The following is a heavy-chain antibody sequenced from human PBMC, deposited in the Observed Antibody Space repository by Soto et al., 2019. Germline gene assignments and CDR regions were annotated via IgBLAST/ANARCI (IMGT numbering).Heavy chain of an antibody. V-gene: IGHV4-59*11. CDR2: VYYTGTT. CDR3: ATGRWYNDA. Sequence: SETLSLTCTVSGGSISGHYWSWIRQPPGKGLEWLGYVYYTGTTNYNPSLGSRVTLSVDTSKNQFSLRLTSVTAADTAVYYCATGRWYNDARGPGPLVTVSS. CDR1: GGSISGHY. J-gene: IGHJ5*02. D-gene: IGHD1-20*01.